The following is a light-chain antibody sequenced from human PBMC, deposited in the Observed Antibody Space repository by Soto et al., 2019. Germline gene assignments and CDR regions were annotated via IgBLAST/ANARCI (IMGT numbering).Light chain of an antibody. CDR3: QQYNDWPPWT. CDR1: QSVTSN. Sequence: MTQSPSSVSASVGDRVTLSCRASQSVTSNLAWYRQRPGQAPRLLIYDTFRRATGVPARFSGSGSGTEFTLTIRSLQSEDFAVYYCQQYNDWPPWTFGQGTKVDIK. CDR2: DTF. J-gene: IGKJ1*01. V-gene: IGKV3-15*01.